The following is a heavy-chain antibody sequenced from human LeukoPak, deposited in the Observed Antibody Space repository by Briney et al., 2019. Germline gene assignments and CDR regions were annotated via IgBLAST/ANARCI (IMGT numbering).Heavy chain of an antibody. V-gene: IGHV4-59*01. Sequence: SETLSLTCTVSGGSISSYYWSWIRQPPGKGLEWIGHIYSSGSTNYNPSLKSRVTVSVDTSKNQFSLRLSSVTAADAAVYYCARSRRVGDSGWYYFDYWGQGTLVTVSS. D-gene: IGHD6-19*01. CDR2: IYSSGST. CDR3: ARSRRVGDSGWYYFDY. CDR1: GGSISSYY. J-gene: IGHJ4*02.